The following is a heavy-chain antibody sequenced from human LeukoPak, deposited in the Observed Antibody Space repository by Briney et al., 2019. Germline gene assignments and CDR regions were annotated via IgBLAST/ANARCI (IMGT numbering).Heavy chain of an antibody. Sequence: SETLSLTCTVSGASIRSSYWSWVRQPPGKRLEWIGFIYYNGNTNSNPSLKSRVTISADTSKNQFSLKLTSVTAADTAVYYCVRGNYDNRGYSNAFDIWGQGAMVTVSS. CDR1: GASIRSSY. V-gene: IGHV4-59*01. D-gene: IGHD3-22*01. J-gene: IGHJ3*02. CDR3: VRGNYDNRGYSNAFDI. CDR2: IYYNGNT.